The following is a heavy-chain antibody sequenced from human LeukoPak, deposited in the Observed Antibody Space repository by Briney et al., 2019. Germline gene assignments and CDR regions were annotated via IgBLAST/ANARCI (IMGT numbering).Heavy chain of an antibody. CDR1: GFTFSNYA. J-gene: IGHJ4*02. CDR3: AKDRISVSGHYYDFDY. D-gene: IGHD1-26*01. CDR2: ISGSGDTT. V-gene: IGHV3-23*01. Sequence: GGSLRLSCAASGFTFSNYAMSGVRQAPGKGLEWVAIISGSGDTTYYADSVKGRFTISRDNSKNTLYLQMNSLRAEDTAVYYCAKDRISVSGHYYDFDYWGQGTLVTVSS.